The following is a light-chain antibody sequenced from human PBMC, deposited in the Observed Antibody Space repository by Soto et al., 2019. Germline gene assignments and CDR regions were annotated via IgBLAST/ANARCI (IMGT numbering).Light chain of an antibody. V-gene: IGKV3-11*01. CDR3: QQRSDWTLT. CDR1: QSVTSY. Sequence: IVLTQSPANRSAFPGDRVTLSCRASQSVTSYLAWYQQKPGQAPRLLIYDVSNRASGIPARFSGSGSETDFTLTISSLENEDFAVYDCQQRSDWTLTFGQGTRLEIK. J-gene: IGKJ5*01. CDR2: DVS.